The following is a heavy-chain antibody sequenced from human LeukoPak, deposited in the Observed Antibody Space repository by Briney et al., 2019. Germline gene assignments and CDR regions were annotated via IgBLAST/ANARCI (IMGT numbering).Heavy chain of an antibody. CDR1: GGTFSSYA. Sequence: SVKVSCKASGGTFSSYAISWVRQAPGQGLEWMGRIIPILGIANYAQKFQGRVTITADKSTSTAYMELSSLRSEDTAVYYRARDVASIAARTRTYNWFDPWGQGTLVTVSS. CDR2: IIPILGIA. CDR3: ARDVASIAARTRTYNWFDP. V-gene: IGHV1-69*04. D-gene: IGHD6-6*01. J-gene: IGHJ5*02.